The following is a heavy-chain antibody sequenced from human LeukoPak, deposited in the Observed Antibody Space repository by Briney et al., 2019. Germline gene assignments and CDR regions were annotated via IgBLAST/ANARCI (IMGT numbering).Heavy chain of an antibody. CDR1: GGTFSSYA. CDR2: TIPIFGTA. V-gene: IGHV1-69*13. Sequence: ASVKVSCKASGGTFSSYAISWVRQAPGQGLEWMGGTIPIFGTANYAQKFQGRVTITADESTSTAYMELSSLRSEDTAVYYCARAEEASDAFDIWGQGTMVTVSS. J-gene: IGHJ3*02. CDR3: ARAEEASDAFDI.